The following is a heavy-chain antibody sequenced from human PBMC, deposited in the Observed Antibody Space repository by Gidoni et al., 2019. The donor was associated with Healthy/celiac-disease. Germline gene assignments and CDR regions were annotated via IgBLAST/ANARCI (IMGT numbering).Heavy chain of an antibody. J-gene: IGHJ3*02. Sequence: GLEWMGIIYPGDSDTRYSPSFQGQVTISADKSISTAYLQWSSLKASDTAMYYCARRGGYSYTDAFDIWGQGTMVTVSS. CDR3: ARRGGYSYTDAFDI. CDR2: IYPGDSDT. D-gene: IGHD5-18*01. V-gene: IGHV5-51*01.